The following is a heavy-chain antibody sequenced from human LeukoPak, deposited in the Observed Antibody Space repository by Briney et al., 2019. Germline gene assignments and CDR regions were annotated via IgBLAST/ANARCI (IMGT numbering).Heavy chain of an antibody. V-gene: IGHV3-30-3*01. D-gene: IGHD3-10*01. CDR1: GFTFSSYA. Sequence: GGSLRLSCAASGFTFSSYAMHWVRQAPGKGLEWVAVISYDGSNKYYADSVKGRFTISRDNSKNTLYLQMNSLRAEDTAVYYCARFGPLLWFGEFKIDYWGQGTLVTVSS. CDR3: ARFGPLLWFGEFKIDY. CDR2: ISYDGSNK. J-gene: IGHJ4*02.